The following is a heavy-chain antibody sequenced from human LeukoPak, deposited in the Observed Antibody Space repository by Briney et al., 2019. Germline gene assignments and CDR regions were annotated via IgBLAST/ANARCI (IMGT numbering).Heavy chain of an antibody. Sequence: SETLSLTCAVSGYSISSGYYWGWIRQPPGKGLEWIGSIYHSGNTYYNPSLKSRVTISVDTSKNQSSLKLSSVTAADTAVYYCARGFADYYYYMDVWGKGTTVTVSS. J-gene: IGHJ6*03. V-gene: IGHV4-38-2*01. CDR2: IYHSGNT. CDR3: ARGFADYYYYMDV. CDR1: GYSISSGYY.